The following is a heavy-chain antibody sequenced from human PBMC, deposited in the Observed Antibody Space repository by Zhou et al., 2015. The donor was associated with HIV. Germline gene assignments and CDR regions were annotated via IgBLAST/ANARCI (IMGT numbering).Heavy chain of an antibody. CDR1: GFTVKTYW. CDR2: INIDGSEQ. V-gene: IGHV3-7*01. Sequence: VQLVESGGGVVQSGRSLRLSCAGAGFTVKTYWMSWVRQAPGRGLEWVASINIDGSEQYSVDSVKGRFTISRDNARNSIFLQMNSLRVDDTAMYFCVRGEMGGNFGGRGTLVTVSS. CDR3: VRGEMGGNF. D-gene: IGHD4-23*01. J-gene: IGHJ4*02.